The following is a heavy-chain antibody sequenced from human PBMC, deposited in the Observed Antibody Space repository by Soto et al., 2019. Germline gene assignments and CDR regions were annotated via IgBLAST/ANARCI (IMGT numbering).Heavy chain of an antibody. D-gene: IGHD4-17*01. CDR1: GYTFSNHA. V-gene: IGHV3-30-3*01. CDR3: AREHYAGPPGYFDY. J-gene: IGHJ4*02. Sequence: QVQLVESEGGVVQPGRSLRLSCAASGYTFSNHAMHWVRQAPGKGLEWVAVISDDGSNTYYADSVKGRFTISRDNSKNTMKRQMRSMRTEETAVYYSAREHYAGPPGYFDYWGQGNLVTVSS. CDR2: ISDDGSNT.